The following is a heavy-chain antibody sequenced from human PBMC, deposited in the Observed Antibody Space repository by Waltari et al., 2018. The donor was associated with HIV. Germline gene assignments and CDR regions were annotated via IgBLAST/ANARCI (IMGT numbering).Heavy chain of an antibody. CDR1: GFTFNNYD. J-gene: IGHJ4*02. Sequence: EVQLLESGGGLVLPGGSLRLSWLASGFTFNNYDMTWVRQAPGKGLEWVSTIGGSDGTTYYADSVKGRFTISRDNFKNTLYLQMNSLRAEDTAIYFCANTHDYGDYRPFDYWGPGALVTVSS. D-gene: IGHD4-17*01. CDR2: IGGSDGTT. CDR3: ANTHDYGDYRPFDY. V-gene: IGHV3-23*01.